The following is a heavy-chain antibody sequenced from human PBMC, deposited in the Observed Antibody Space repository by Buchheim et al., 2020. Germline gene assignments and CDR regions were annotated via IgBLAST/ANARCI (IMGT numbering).Heavy chain of an antibody. CDR3: AKMYGNNYADDGMDV. CDR1: GFTFSTYD. J-gene: IGHJ6*02. D-gene: IGHD4-11*01. Sequence: QVQLVESGGGVVQPGRSLRLSCAASGFTFSTYDMPWVRQAPGKGLEWVALISYAGSDKYYADSVKGRFTISRDNSKKTLYPQMNSLRAEDTAVYYCAKMYGNNYADDGMDVWGQGT. V-gene: IGHV3-30*18. CDR2: ISYAGSDK.